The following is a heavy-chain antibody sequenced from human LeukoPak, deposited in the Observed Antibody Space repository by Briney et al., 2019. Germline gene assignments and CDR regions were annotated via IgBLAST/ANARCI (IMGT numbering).Heavy chain of an antibody. D-gene: IGHD6-19*01. V-gene: IGHV3-74*01. CDR2: INTDGSSP. CDR1: GFTFSSYW. CDR3: AREIAVAGTLWFDP. Sequence: GGSLRLSCAASGFTFSSYWMHWVRQAPGKGLVWVSRINTDGSSPSYADSVKGRFTISRDNAKNTLYLQMNSLRAEDTAVYYCAREIAVAGTLWFDPWGQGTLVTVSS. J-gene: IGHJ5*02.